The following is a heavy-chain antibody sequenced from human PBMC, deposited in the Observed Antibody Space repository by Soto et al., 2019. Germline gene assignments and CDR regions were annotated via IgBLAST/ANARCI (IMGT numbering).Heavy chain of an antibody. CDR2: INPNSGGT. D-gene: IGHD3-22*01. J-gene: IGHJ6*02. CDR1: GYTFTGYY. CDR3: ARDPSLTYYYDSSGYFGMDV. V-gene: IGHV1-2*04. Sequence: WASVKVSCKASGYTFTGYYMHWVRQAPGQGLEWMGWINPNSGGTNYAQKFQGWVTMTRDASISTAYMELSRLRSDDTAVYYCARDPSLTYYYDSSGYFGMDVWGQGTTVTVSS.